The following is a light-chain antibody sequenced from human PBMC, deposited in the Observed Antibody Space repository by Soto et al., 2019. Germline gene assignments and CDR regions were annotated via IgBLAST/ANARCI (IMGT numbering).Light chain of an antibody. CDR2: STN. J-gene: IGLJ2*01. V-gene: IGLV7-43*01. CDR3: LLFYGVGLV. Sequence: QAVVTQEPSLTVSPGGTVTLTCASSTGAVTSGHYPNWFQQKPGQTPRALIYSTNNKHSWTPARFSGSLPGGKAALTLSGAQPEDEAEYYCLLFYGVGLVFGGGTKVTVL. CDR1: TGAVTSGHY.